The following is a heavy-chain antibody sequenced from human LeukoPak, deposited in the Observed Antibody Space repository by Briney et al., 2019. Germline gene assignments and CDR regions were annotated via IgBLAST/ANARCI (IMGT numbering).Heavy chain of an antibody. CDR1: GFTFTNYG. J-gene: IGHJ6*03. Sequence: QSGGSLRLSCAASGFTFTNYGMHWVRQAPGKGLEWVSFIRYDGSNKYYADSVKGRFTISRDTSKRMLYLQMSSLRAEDTAVYYCAKDGSAFREYYMDVWGKGTTVTVSS. CDR3: AKDGSAFREYYMDV. V-gene: IGHV3-30*02. D-gene: IGHD5-12*01. CDR2: IRYDGSNK.